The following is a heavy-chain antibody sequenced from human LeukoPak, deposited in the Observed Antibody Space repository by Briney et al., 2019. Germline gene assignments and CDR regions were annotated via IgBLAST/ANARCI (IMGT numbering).Heavy chain of an antibody. J-gene: IGHJ4*02. D-gene: IGHD5-24*01. CDR1: GYTFTSYY. V-gene: IGHV1-46*01. CDR2: INPSGGST. Sequence: ASVKVSCKASGYTFTSYYMHWVRQPPGQGLEWMGIINPSGGSTSYAQKFQGRVTMTRDTSTSTVYMELSSLRSEDTAVYYCARDRNFRWLQPMNQFDYWGQGTLVTVSS. CDR3: ARDRNFRWLQPMNQFDY.